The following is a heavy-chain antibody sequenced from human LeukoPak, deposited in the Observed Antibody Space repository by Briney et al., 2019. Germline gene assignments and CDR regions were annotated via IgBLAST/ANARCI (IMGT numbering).Heavy chain of an antibody. CDR1: GFTFSSCG. CDR2: IGGRDGST. CDR3: AKGHYYGSGSLDY. J-gene: IGHJ4*02. D-gene: IGHD3-10*01. V-gene: IGHV3-23*01. Sequence: GGSLRLSCAASGFTFSSCGMSWVRQAPGKGLEWVSAIGGRDGSTYYADSVKGRFTISRDNSKNTLYVQMNSLRAEDTAVYYCAKGHYYGSGSLDYWGQGTLVTVSS.